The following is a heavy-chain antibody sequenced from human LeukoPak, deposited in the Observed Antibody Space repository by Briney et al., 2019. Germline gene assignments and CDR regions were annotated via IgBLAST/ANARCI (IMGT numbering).Heavy chain of an antibody. V-gene: IGHV4-34*01. CDR3: ARGARGYSLRYWFDP. Sequence: PSETLSLTCAVYGGSFSGYYWSWIRQPPGKGLEWIGEINHSGSTNYNPSLKSRVTISVDTSKNQFSLKLSSVTAADTAVYYCARGARGYSLRYWFDPWGQGTLVTVSS. J-gene: IGHJ5*02. D-gene: IGHD5-12*01. CDR2: INHSGST. CDR1: GGSFSGYY.